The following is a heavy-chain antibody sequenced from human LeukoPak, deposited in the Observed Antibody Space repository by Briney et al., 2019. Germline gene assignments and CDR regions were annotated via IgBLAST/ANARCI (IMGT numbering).Heavy chain of an antibody. CDR2: ISYDGSNK. D-gene: IGHD2-15*01. Sequence: PGRSLRLSCAASGFTFRSYAMHWVRQAPGKGLEWVAVISYDGSNKYFGDSVKGRFTISRDNSKNTLYLEMNSLRAEDTAVYYCAKRGGYCSGGRCYDWYFDLWGRGTLVTVSS. J-gene: IGHJ2*01. CDR3: AKRGGYCSGGRCYDWYFDL. CDR1: GFTFRSYA. V-gene: IGHV3-30*18.